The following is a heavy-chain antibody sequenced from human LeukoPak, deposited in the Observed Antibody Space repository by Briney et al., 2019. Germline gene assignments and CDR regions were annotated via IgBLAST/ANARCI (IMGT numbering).Heavy chain of an antibody. CDR2: IYPGDSDT. CDR3: ATPYSSSWTDTKYFQY. V-gene: IGHV5-51*01. Sequence: GESLKISCKGSGYSFASSWIGWVRQMPGKGLEWMGIIYPGDSDTRYSPSFQGQVTISADKSISTAYLQWSSLMASDTAMYYCATPYSSSWTDTKYFQYWGQGTLVTVSS. J-gene: IGHJ1*01. D-gene: IGHD6-13*01. CDR1: GYSFASSW.